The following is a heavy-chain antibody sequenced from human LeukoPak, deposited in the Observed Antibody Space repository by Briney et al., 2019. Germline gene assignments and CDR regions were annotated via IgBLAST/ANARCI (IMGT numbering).Heavy chain of an antibody. CDR2: INPNSGGT. V-gene: IGHV1-2*06. CDR3: ARVGYCESSGYYEY. Sequence: ASVTVSCKASGYTLTDYYMHWVRQAPGQGLEWMGRINPNSGGTNYAQKFQGRVTMTRDTSISTVYMELSRLRSDDTAVYYCARVGYCESSGYYEYWGQGTLVTVSS. D-gene: IGHD3-22*01. CDR1: GYTLTDYY. J-gene: IGHJ4*02.